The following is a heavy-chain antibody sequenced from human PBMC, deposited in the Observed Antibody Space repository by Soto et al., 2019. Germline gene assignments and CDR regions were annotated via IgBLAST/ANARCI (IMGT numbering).Heavy chain of an antibody. J-gene: IGHJ6*02. Sequence: PGGSLRLSCAASGFTFSSYAMHWVRQAPGKGLEWVAVISYDGSNKYYADSVKGRFTISRDNSKNTLYLQMNSLRAEDTAVYYCARDDYYGSGSYFGYYYGMDVWGQGTTVTVSS. V-gene: IGHV3-30-3*01. CDR3: ARDDYYGSGSYFGYYYGMDV. D-gene: IGHD3-10*01. CDR1: GFTFSSYA. CDR2: ISYDGSNK.